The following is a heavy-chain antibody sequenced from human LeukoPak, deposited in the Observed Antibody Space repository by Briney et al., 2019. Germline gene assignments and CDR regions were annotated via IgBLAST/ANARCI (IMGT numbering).Heavy chain of an antibody. CDR2: ISGSSSYI. CDR3: ARGIEYSSSSGYYNYYYMDV. Sequence: KPGGSLRLSCAASGFTFSPYSMNWVRQAPGKGLEWVSSISGSSSYIYYADSVKGRFTISRDNVKDSLYLQMNSLRAEDTAVYYCARGIEYSSSSGYYNYYYMDVWGIGTTVTVSS. J-gene: IGHJ6*03. CDR1: GFTFSPYS. D-gene: IGHD6-6*01. V-gene: IGHV3-21*01.